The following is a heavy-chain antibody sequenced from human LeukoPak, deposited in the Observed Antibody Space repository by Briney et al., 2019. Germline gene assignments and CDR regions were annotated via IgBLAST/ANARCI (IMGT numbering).Heavy chain of an antibody. CDR2: IHKDGLHT. CDR3: ARESEAAGTYYLDH. D-gene: IGHD6-25*01. V-gene: IGHV3-74*01. J-gene: IGHJ4*02. Sequence: GGSLRLSCAASGFTFNEFWMHWVRQVPGKGLMCVSRIHKDGLHTWYADSMKGRFTISRDNAEKTVYLQLNSLRVEDTAVYYCARESEAAGTYYLDHWGQGNLVTVSS. CDR1: GFTFNEFW.